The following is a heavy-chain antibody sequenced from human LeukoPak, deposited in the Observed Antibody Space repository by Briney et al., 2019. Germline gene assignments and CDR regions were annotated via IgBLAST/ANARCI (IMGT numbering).Heavy chain of an antibody. CDR1: GFTFRSYW. J-gene: IGHJ5*02. V-gene: IGHV3-7*01. CDR3: VRWARYCSSGSCYSWFDP. CDR2: MKLDGSEE. Sequence: GGSLRLSCAASGFTFRSYWMSWVRQAPGTGLEWVANMKLDGSEEYYVDSVKGRFTISSDNAKNSLYLQMNSLRVDDTAVYYCVRWARYCSSGSCYSWFDPWGQGTLVTVSS. D-gene: IGHD2-15*01.